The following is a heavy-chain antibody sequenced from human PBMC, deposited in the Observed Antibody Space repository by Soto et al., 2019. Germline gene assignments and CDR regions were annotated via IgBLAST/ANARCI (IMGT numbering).Heavy chain of an antibody. CDR1: GGSISSDHYH. J-gene: IGHJ6*02. V-gene: IGHV4-30-4*01. D-gene: IGHD2-21*02. Sequence: SSETLSLTCTVSGGSISSDHYHWTWIRQPPGKGLEWIGYIHYSGSIYYNPSLQSRVTMSVDTSKNLFSLKLSSVTAADTAVYFCAREDDGGDRDYYGLDVWGQGTTVTVS. CDR3: AREDDGGDRDYYGLDV. CDR2: IHYSGSI.